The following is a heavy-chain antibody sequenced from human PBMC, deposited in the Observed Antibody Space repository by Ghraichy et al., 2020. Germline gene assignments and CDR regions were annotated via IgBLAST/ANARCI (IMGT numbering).Heavy chain of an antibody. Sequence: SLNISCAASGFSIITYEMIWVRQAPGKGLEWVSYINPSGATTHYADSVKGRFTISRDDAKNSLYLQMTSLRAEDTAVYYCARDEARGVGQYGMDVWGQGTTVTVSS. V-gene: IGHV3-48*03. J-gene: IGHJ6*02. CDR1: GFSIITYE. CDR3: ARDEARGVGQYGMDV. D-gene: IGHD3-10*01. CDR2: INPSGATT.